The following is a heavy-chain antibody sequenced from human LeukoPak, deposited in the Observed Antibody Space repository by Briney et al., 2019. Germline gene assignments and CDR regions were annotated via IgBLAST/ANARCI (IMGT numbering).Heavy chain of an antibody. CDR2: IYYSGST. D-gene: IGHD3-9*01. J-gene: IGHJ4*02. Sequence: SETLSLTCTVSGVSISSGGYYWSRIRQHPGKGLEWIGYIYYSGSTYYNPSLKSRVTISVDTSKNQFSLKLSSVTAADTAVYYCASTYMSYDIWGQGTLVTVSS. CDR1: GVSISSGGYY. V-gene: IGHV4-31*03. CDR3: ASTYMSYDI.